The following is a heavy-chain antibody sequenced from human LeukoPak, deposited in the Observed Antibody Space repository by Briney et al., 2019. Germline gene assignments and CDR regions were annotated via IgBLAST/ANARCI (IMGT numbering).Heavy chain of an antibody. CDR3: ASLSGPLRYFDMYYFDY. V-gene: IGHV4-59*08. CDR2: IYSSEST. D-gene: IGHD3-9*01. J-gene: IGHJ4*02. Sequence: SETLSLTCTVSGGSFSSYYWSWIRQPPGKGLEWIGYIYSSESTNYNPSLKSRVTMSVDTPKNQFSLRLSSVTAADTAEYYCASLSGPLRYFDMYYFDYWGQGAVVTVSS. CDR1: GGSFSSYY.